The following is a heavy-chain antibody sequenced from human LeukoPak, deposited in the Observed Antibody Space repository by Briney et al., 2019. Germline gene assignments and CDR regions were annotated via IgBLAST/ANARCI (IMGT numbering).Heavy chain of an antibody. D-gene: IGHD3-22*01. CDR3: PTWTSSGYYPASAFDI. Sequence: GGSLRLSCAASGFTFSSYDMTWVRQAPGRGLECVSSIRPSGDNTYYGDSVKGRFTISRDNSKNTVYLQMNNMRVDDTAVYYCPTWTSSGYYPASAFDIWGQGTMVTVSS. V-gene: IGHV3-23*01. CDR2: IRPSGDNT. J-gene: IGHJ3*02. CDR1: GFTFSSYD.